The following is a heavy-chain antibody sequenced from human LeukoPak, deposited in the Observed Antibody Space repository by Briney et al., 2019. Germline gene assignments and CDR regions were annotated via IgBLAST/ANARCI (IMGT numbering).Heavy chain of an antibody. Sequence: SETLSLTCAVAGGSISSSNYYWGWIRQPPGKGVEWVGSISYTGTTYYNPSLKSRVTISVDTSKNQFSLKVTSVTAADTAVYYCARRITGTTSDSFDYWGQGTLVTVSA. CDR1: GGSISSSNYY. J-gene: IGHJ4*02. CDR2: ISYTGTT. V-gene: IGHV4-39*01. D-gene: IGHD1-20*01. CDR3: ARRITGTTSDSFDY.